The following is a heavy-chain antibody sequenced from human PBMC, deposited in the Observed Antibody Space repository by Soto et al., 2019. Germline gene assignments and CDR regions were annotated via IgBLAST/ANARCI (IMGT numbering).Heavy chain of an antibody. CDR3: ARGGAAAGHFDY. CDR1: GGSISSYY. J-gene: IGHJ4*02. D-gene: IGHD6-13*01. CDR2: IYYSGST. Sequence: PSETLSFTCTVSGGSISSYYWSWIRQPPGKGLEWIGYIYYSGSTNYNPSLKSRVTISVDTSKNQFSLKLSSVTAADTAVYYCARGGAAAGHFDYWGQGTLVTVSS. V-gene: IGHV4-59*01.